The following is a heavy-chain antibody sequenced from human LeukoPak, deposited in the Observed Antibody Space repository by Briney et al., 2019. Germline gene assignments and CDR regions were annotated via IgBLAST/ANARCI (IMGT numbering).Heavy chain of an antibody. D-gene: IGHD4-11*01. Sequence: SVKVSCKASGGTFSSYAISWVRQAPGQGLEWMGRIIPIFGTANYARKFQGRVTMTTDTSTSTAYMELRSLRSDDTAVYYCARDWSNYGEGDYWGQGTLVTVSS. CDR3: ARDWSNYGEGDY. V-gene: IGHV1-69*05. J-gene: IGHJ4*02. CDR1: GGTFSSYA. CDR2: IIPIFGTA.